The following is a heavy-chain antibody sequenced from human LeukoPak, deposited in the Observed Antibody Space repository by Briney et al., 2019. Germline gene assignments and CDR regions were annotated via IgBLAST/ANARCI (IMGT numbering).Heavy chain of an antibody. J-gene: IGHJ4*02. CDR3: ARGYPLDWNYFDY. CDR1: GFTFTGYY. Sequence: AASVKVSCKTSGFTFTGYYIHWVRQAPGQRFEWLGWINPSSGGADYAQDFQGRLTLTRDTSINTAYMELSSLRSEVSAVYYCARGYPLDWNYFDYWGQGTLVTVSS. CDR2: INPSSGGA. V-gene: IGHV1-2*02. D-gene: IGHD3/OR15-3a*01.